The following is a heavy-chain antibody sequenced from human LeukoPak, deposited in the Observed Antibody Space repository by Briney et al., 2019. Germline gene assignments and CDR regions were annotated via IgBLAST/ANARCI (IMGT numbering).Heavy chain of an antibody. CDR3: ARAFTIFGVVIINWFDP. J-gene: IGHJ5*02. V-gene: IGHV1-8*02. CDR1: GYTFGSYG. D-gene: IGHD3-3*01. CDR2: MNPNSGNT. Sequence: ASVKVSCKASGYTFGSYGISWVRQAPGQGLEWMGWMNPNSGNTGYAQKFQGRVTMTRNTSISTAYMELSSLRSEDTAVYYCARAFTIFGVVIINWFDPWGQGTLVTVSS.